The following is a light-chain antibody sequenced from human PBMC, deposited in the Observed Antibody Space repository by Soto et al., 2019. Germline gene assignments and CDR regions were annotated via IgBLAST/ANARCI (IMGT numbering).Light chain of an antibody. CDR1: QSVSSH. V-gene: IGKV3-11*01. CDR3: VHRTTLPWT. J-gene: IGKJ1*01. CDR2: DAS. Sequence: EIVLTQSPGTLSLSPGERATLSCRASQSVSSHLAWYQQKPGQAPRLLIYDASNRATGIPARFSGSGSGTDFPLTISSLEPEDFTVYHCVHRTTLPWTCGQGSKVESK.